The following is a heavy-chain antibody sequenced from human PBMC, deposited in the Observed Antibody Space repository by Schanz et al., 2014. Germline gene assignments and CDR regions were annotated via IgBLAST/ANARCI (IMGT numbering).Heavy chain of an antibody. CDR3: ARDRPSGYALDF. J-gene: IGHJ4*02. CDR2: ISYDGSNK. D-gene: IGHD5-12*01. V-gene: IGHV3-30*03. CDR1: GFTFSSYG. Sequence: QVQLVESGGGVVQPGRSLRLSCAVSGFTFSSYGMHWVRQAPGKGLEWVALISYDGSNKHYADSVKGRFTISRDNSKKTLYVKMHTLSAADTSVYSCARDRPSGYALDFWGQGTLVTVSS.